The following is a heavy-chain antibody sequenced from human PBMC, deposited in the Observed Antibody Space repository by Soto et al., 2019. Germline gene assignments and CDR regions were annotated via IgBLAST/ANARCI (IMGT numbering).Heavy chain of an antibody. CDR3: ATSFCAYDILTGYYFDY. CDR1: GFTFSSYA. CDR2: ISGSGGST. V-gene: IGHV3-23*01. D-gene: IGHD3-9*01. Sequence: GESLKISCAASGFTFSSYAMSWVRQAPGKGLEWVSAISGSGGSTYYADSVKGRFTISRDNSKNTLYLQMNSLRAEDTAVYYCATSFCAYDILTGYYFDYWGQGTLVTVSS. J-gene: IGHJ4*02.